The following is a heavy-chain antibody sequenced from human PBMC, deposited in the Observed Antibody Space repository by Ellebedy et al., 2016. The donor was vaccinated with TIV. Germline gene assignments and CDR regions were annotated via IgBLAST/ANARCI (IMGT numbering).Heavy chain of an antibody. V-gene: IGHV4-34*01. CDR2: INHSGST. CDR1: GGSFSGYY. Sequence: MPGGSLRLSCAVYGGSFSGYYWSWIRQPPGKGLEWIGEINHSGSTNYNPSLKSRVTISVDTSKNQFSLKLSSVTAADTAVYYCARHAMVGLIAAAGLDHFDYWGQGTLVTVSS. J-gene: IGHJ4*02. CDR3: ARHAMVGLIAAAGLDHFDY. D-gene: IGHD6-13*01.